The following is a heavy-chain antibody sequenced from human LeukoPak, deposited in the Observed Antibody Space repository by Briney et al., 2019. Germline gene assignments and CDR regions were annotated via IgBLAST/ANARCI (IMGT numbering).Heavy chain of an antibody. CDR3: ARGRSAMVTRYYFDY. J-gene: IGHJ4*02. V-gene: IGHV4-4*07. CDR1: GGSISSYY. CDR2: IYTSGST. Sequence: SETLSLTCTVSGGSISSYYWSWIRQPAGKGLEWIGRIYTSGSTNYNPSLKSRVTMSVDTSKNQFSLKLSSVTAADTAVYYCARGRSAMVTRYYFDYWGQGTLVTVSS. D-gene: IGHD5-18*01.